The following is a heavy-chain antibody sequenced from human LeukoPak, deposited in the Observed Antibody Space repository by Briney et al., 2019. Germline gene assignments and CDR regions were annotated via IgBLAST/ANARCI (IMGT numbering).Heavy chain of an antibody. CDR2: INPSGGST. CDR1: GYTFTSYY. Sequence: ASVKVSCKASGYTFTSYYMHWVRQAPGQGLEWMGIINPSGGSTSYAQKFQGRVTMTRDTSTSTVYMELSSLRSEDTAVYYCARAGRWLQFIDYYYYMDVWGKGTTVTISS. J-gene: IGHJ6*03. V-gene: IGHV1-46*01. CDR3: ARAGRWLQFIDYYYYMDV. D-gene: IGHD5-24*01.